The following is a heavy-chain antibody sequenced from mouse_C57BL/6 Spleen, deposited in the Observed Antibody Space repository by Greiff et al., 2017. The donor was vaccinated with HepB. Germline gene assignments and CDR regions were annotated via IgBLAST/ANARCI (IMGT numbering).Heavy chain of an antibody. CDR1: GYTFTSYW. J-gene: IGHJ4*01. CDR3: ARDRAMDY. CDR2: IDPSDSYT. V-gene: IGHV1-69*01. Sequence: QVQLKQPGAELVMPGASVKLSCKASGYTFTSYWMHWVKQRPGQGLEWIGEIDPSDSYTNYNQKFKGKSTLTVDKSSSTAYMQLSSLTSEDSAVYYCARDRAMDYWGQGTSVTVSS.